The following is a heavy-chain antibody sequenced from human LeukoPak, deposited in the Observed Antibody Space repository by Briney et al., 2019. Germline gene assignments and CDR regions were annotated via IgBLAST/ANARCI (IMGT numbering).Heavy chain of an antibody. CDR3: ARAITMIVVVIIPDAFDI. J-gene: IGHJ3*02. V-gene: IGHV3-30*04. CDR2: ISYDGSKT. D-gene: IGHD3-22*01. Sequence: GGSLRLSCAASGFTFGSYAMHWVRQAPGKGLEWVAIISYDGSKTYYADSVKGRFTISRDNSKNTLYLQMNSLRAEDTAVYYCARAITMIVVVIIPDAFDIWGQGTMVTVSS. CDR1: GFTFGSYA.